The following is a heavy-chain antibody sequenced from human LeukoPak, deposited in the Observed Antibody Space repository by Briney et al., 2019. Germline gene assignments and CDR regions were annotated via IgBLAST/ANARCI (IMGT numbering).Heavy chain of an antibody. D-gene: IGHD1-26*01. CDR3: ARNAGSYFEFAP. J-gene: IGHJ5*02. CDR2: IIPILGIA. V-gene: IGHV1-69*04. Sequence: ASVKVSCKASGGTFSSYAISWVRQAPGQGLEWMGRIIPILGIANYAQKFQGRVTITADKSTSTAYMELRSLRSDDTAMYYCARNAGSYFEFAPWGQGTLVTVSS. CDR1: GGTFSSYA.